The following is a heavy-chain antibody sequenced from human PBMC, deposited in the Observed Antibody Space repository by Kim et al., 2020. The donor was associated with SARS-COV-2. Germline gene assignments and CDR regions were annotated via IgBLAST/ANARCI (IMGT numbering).Heavy chain of an antibody. Sequence: SETLCLTCAVSGGSISSWGWNWGWLGPGKGMGGEWMGSLRGSGIAYYDASHERLVTSSGDTSKNQFSLKLRSVTAAETSVYYCARSLGAGPSTIFGVVIIPDAFYIWGHGTMVTVSS. CDR2: LRGSGIA. D-gene: IGHD3-3*01. CDR3: ARSLGAGPSTIFGVVIIPDAFYI. V-gene: IGHV4-39*01. CDR1: GGSISSWGWN. J-gene: IGHJ3*02.